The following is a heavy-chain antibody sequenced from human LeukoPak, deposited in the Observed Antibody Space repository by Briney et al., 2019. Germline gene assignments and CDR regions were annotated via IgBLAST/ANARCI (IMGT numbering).Heavy chain of an antibody. D-gene: IGHD3-10*01. V-gene: IGHV3-30-3*01. Sequence: PGGTLRLSCAASGFTFSSYTMHWVRQAPGKGLEWVAVISYDGSNKYYADSVKGRFTISRDNSKNTLYLQMNSLRAEDTAVYYCARDQVGDWGQGTLVTVSS. CDR2: ISYDGSNK. CDR1: GFTFSSYT. CDR3: ARDQVGD. J-gene: IGHJ4*02.